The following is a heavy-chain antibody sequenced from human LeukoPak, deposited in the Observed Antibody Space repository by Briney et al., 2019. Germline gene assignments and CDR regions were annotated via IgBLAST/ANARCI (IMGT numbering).Heavy chain of an antibody. V-gene: IGHV4-59*01. J-gene: IGHJ4*02. D-gene: IGHD2-21*02. Sequence: PSETLSLTCTVSGGSISSYYWSWIRQPPGKGLEWIGYIYYSGSTNYNPSLKSRVTISVDTSKNQFSLKLSSVTAADTAMYYCARVRPGHLEPETCGGDCYLGYFDYWGQGTLVTVSS. CDR1: GGSISSYY. CDR2: IYYSGST. CDR3: ARVRPGHLEPETCGGDCYLGYFDY.